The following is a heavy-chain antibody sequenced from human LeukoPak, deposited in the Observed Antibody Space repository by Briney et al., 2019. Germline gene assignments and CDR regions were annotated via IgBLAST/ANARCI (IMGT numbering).Heavy chain of an antibody. CDR1: GGSFSGYY. D-gene: IGHD3-22*01. CDR3: ARSRGYYYRGYFDL. V-gene: IGHV4-34*01. J-gene: IGHJ2*01. Sequence: SETLSLTCAVYGGSFSGYYWSWIRQPPGKGLEWMGEINHSGSTNYNPSLKSRVTISVDTSKNQFSLKLSSVPAADTAVYYCARSRGYYYRGYFDLWGRGTLVTVSS. CDR2: INHSGST.